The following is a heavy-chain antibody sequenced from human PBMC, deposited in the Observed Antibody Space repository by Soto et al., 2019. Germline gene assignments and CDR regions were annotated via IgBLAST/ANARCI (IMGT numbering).Heavy chain of an antibody. Sequence: PSETLSLTCTVSGGSISSSSYYWGWIRQPPGKGLEWIGSIYYSGSTYYNPSLKSRVTISVDTSKNQFSLKLSSVTAADTAVYYCARPKGGAAAPKGDYYFDYWGQGTLVTVSS. J-gene: IGHJ4*02. CDR3: ARPKGGAAAPKGDYYFDY. D-gene: IGHD6-13*01. CDR1: GGSISSSSYY. V-gene: IGHV4-39*01. CDR2: IYYSGST.